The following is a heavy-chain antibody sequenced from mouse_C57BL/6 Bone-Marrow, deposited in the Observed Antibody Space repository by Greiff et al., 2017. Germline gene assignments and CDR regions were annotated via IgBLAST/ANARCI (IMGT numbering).Heavy chain of an antibody. CDR2: ISSGSSTI. D-gene: IGHD4-1*01. V-gene: IGHV5-17*03. CDR3: ARQVWAWFAY. Sequence: DVKLVESGGGLVKPGGSLKLSCAASGFTFSDYGMHWVRQAPEKGLEWVAYISSGSSTISYADTVKGRFTISRDNAKNTLYLQMSSLKSEDTAMYYCARQVWAWFAYWGQGTLVTVSA. CDR1: GFTFSDYG. J-gene: IGHJ3*01.